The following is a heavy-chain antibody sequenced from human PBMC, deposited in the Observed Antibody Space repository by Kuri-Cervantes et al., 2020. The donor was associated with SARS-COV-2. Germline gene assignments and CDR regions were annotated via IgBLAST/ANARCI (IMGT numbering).Heavy chain of an antibody. J-gene: IGHJ6*02. Sequence: GSLRLSCTVSGGSISSYYWSWIRQPPGKGLEWIGYIYYSGSTNYNPSLKSRVTISVDTSKNQFSLKLSSVADADTAVYYCATGSLTAMANLQGYPYYYGMDVWGQGTTVTVSS. CDR3: ATGSLTAMANLQGYPYYYGMDV. D-gene: IGHD5-18*01. CDR1: GGSISSYY. V-gene: IGHV4-59*12. CDR2: IYYSGST.